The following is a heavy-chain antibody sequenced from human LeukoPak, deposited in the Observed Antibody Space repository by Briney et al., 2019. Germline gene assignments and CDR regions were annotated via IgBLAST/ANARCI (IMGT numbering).Heavy chain of an antibody. CDR2: IYYSGST. Sequence: SETLSLTCTVSGGSISSSSYYWGWIRQPPGKGLEWIGSIYYSGSTYYNPSLKSRVTISVDTSKNQFSLKLSSVTAADMAVYYCARQGGLWFGEPLYYFDYWGQGTLATVSS. D-gene: IGHD3-10*01. CDR1: GGSISSSSYY. J-gene: IGHJ4*02. CDR3: ARQGGLWFGEPLYYFDY. V-gene: IGHV4-39*01.